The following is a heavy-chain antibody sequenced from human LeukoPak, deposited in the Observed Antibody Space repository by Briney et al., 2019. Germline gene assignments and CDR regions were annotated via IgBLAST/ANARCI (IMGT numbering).Heavy chain of an antibody. J-gene: IGHJ4*02. CDR2: MNPNSGNT. CDR3: ARVAGNCGGDCYRLLY. V-gene: IGHV1-8*01. Sequence: ASVKVSCKASGHTFTTYDINWVRQATGQGLEWLGWMNPNSGNTGYAQKFQGRVTVTRNISITTAYMELTNLRSEDTAVYYCARVAGNCGGDCYRLLYWGQGTLVTVSS. D-gene: IGHD2-21*01. CDR1: GHTFTTYD.